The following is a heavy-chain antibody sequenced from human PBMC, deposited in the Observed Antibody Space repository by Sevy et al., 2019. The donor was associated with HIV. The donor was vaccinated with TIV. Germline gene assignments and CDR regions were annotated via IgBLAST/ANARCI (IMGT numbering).Heavy chain of an antibody. J-gene: IGHJ1*01. D-gene: IGHD3-22*01. CDR2: ISGSGGRT. CDR3: AKDPYSSGEYFQK. V-gene: IGHV3-23*01. CDR1: GFNFNNYA. Sequence: GGSLRLSCKASGFNFNNYAMSWVRQAPGKGLEWVSTISGSGGRTYTEESVRGRLTISRDNSKRTVYLQMNSLRGDDTAIYYCAKDPYSSGEYFQKWGQGARVTVSS.